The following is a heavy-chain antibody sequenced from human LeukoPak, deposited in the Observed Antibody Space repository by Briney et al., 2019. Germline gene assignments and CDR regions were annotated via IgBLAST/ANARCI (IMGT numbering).Heavy chain of an antibody. V-gene: IGHV3-48*03. J-gene: IGHJ4*01. CDR3: ARDHAVFGVVIEAGIDY. Sequence: PGGSLRLSCAASGFTFSSYEMNWVRQAPGKGPEWVSYISSSGSTIYYADSVKGRFTISRDNAKNSLYLQMNSLRAEDTAVYYCARDHAVFGVVIEAGIDYWGQGTLVTVSS. D-gene: IGHD3-3*01. CDR2: ISSSGSTI. CDR1: GFTFSSYE.